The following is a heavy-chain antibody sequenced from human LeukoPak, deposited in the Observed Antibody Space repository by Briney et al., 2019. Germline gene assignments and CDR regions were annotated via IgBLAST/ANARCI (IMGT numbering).Heavy chain of an antibody. Sequence: PSETLSLTCTVSGGSISSSSYYWGWIRQPPGKGLEWIGSIYYSGSTYYNPSLKSRVTISVDTSKNQFSLKLSSVTAADTAVYYGANQDDYSNYRYFDYWGQGTLVTVSS. CDR1: GGSISSSSYY. D-gene: IGHD4-11*01. J-gene: IGHJ4*02. CDR2: IYYSGST. CDR3: ANQDDYSNYRYFDY. V-gene: IGHV4-39*01.